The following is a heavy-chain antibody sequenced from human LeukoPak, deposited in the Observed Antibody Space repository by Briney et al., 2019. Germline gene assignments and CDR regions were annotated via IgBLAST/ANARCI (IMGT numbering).Heavy chain of an antibody. D-gene: IGHD3-22*01. V-gene: IGHV4-39*01. CDR3: ARRYTMTDAFDI. Sequence: SETLSLTCTYSGSSISSSSYYWGWIRQPPGKGLEWIGSIYYSGSTYYNPSLKSRVTISVDTSKNQFSLKLSSVTAADTAVYYCARRYTMTDAFDIWGQGTMVTVSS. CDR2: IYYSGST. J-gene: IGHJ3*02. CDR1: GSSISSSSYY.